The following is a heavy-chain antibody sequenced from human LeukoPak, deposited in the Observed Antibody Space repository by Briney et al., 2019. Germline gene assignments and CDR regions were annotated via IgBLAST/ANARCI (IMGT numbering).Heavy chain of an antibody. Sequence: ASVKVSCKASGYTFTSYDINWVRQATGQGLEWMGWMNPNSGNTGYAQKFQGRVTMTRNTSISTAYMELSSLRSEDTAVYYCARAMTTVTESDYWGQGTLVTVSS. CDR1: GYTFTSYD. CDR3: ARAMTTVTESDY. J-gene: IGHJ4*02. V-gene: IGHV1-8*01. D-gene: IGHD4-17*01. CDR2: MNPNSGNT.